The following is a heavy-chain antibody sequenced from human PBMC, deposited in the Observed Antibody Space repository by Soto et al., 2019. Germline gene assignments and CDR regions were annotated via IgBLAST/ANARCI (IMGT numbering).Heavy chain of an antibody. CDR2: ISYSGNT. J-gene: IGHJ4*02. CDR3: GRIGGLGEVSYYFDY. V-gene: IGHV4-59*01. CDR1: RGSISSYY. D-gene: IGHD3-16*02. Sequence: SETLSLTCTVSRGSISSYYWSWIRQPPGKGLEWIGYISYSGNTNYNASLKSRVTISVDTSTNQFSLRVTSVTAADTAVYYCGRIGGLGEVSYYFDYWGQGARVTVSS.